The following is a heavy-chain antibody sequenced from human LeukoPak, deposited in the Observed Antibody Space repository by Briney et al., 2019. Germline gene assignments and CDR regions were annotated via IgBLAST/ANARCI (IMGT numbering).Heavy chain of an antibody. CDR2: IYYSGST. CDR3: AVYDSSGYYLGSASY. D-gene: IGHD3-22*01. CDR1: GGSISSGGYY. J-gene: IGHJ4*02. Sequence: SETLSLTCTVSGGSISSGGYYWSWIRQHPGKGLEWIGYIYYSGSTYYNPSLKSRVTISVDTSKNQFSLKLSSVTAADTAVYYCAVYDSSGYYLGSASYWGQGTLVTVSS. V-gene: IGHV4-31*03.